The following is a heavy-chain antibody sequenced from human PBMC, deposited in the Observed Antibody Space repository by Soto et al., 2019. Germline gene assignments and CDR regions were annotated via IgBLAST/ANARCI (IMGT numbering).Heavy chain of an antibody. Sequence: PGGSLILSCAASGFTFYYYAMHWVRQAPGKGLEWVSSISWNSHSIDYADSVKGRFTISRDNAKNSLYLQMNGLRVDDTALYYCVRVGEYCFDYWGQGTLVTVSS. V-gene: IGHV3-9*01. D-gene: IGHD2-15*01. CDR3: VRVGEYCFDY. J-gene: IGHJ4*02. CDR2: ISWNSHSI. CDR1: GFTFYYYA.